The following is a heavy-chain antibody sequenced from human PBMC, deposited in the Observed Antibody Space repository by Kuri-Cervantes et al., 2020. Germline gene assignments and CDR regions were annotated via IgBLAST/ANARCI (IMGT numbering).Heavy chain of an antibody. Sequence: SETLSLTCTVSGGPISSYYWSWIRQPPGKGLEWIGYIYYSGSTNYNPSLKSRVTISVDTSKNQFSLKLSSVTAADTAVYYCAREKTYGDYPLGAFDIWGQGTMVTVSS. CDR3: AREKTYGDYPLGAFDI. D-gene: IGHD4-17*01. CDR1: GGPISSYY. J-gene: IGHJ3*02. CDR2: IYYSGST. V-gene: IGHV4-59*01.